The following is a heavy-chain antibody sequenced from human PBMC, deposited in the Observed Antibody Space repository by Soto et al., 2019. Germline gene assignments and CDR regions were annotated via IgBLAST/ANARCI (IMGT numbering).Heavy chain of an antibody. CDR1: GYSFADYH. J-gene: IGHJ6*02. D-gene: IGHD2-8*01. V-gene: IGHV1-2*04. Sequence: ASVKVSCKASGYSFADYHIHWVRQAPGQGLEWLGRINPKSGGTSTAQKFQGWVTMTRDRSISTVYMELTRLRSDDTAVYFCARGHSTDCSNGVCSFFYNHEMDVWGQGTTVTVSS. CDR2: INPKSGGT. CDR3: ARGHSTDCSNGVCSFFYNHEMDV.